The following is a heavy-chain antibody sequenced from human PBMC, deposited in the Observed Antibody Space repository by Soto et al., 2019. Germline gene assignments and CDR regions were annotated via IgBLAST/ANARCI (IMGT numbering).Heavy chain of an antibody. D-gene: IGHD1-1*01. CDR2: ITQDGNEK. Sequence: EVQLVESGGGLVQPGGSLRLSCAASGFTFSSYWMSWVRQAPGKGLEWVADITQDGNEKFYADSVRGRFTISRDNAKNSLFLQMNSLTPEETVVYYCARVKIFAGEYGGQGTLVAVSS. J-gene: IGHJ4*02. V-gene: IGHV3-7*05. CDR3: ARVKIFAGEY. CDR1: GFTFSSYW.